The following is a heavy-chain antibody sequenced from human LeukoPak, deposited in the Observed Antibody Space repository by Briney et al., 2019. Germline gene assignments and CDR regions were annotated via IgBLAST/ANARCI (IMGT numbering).Heavy chain of an antibody. V-gene: IGHV1-8*01. CDR3: ARPKDGYTNFDY. CDR1: GYTFTSYA. J-gene: IGHJ4*01. CDR2: ISAYNGNT. Sequence: GASVKVSCKASGYTFTSYAISWVRQAPGQGLEWMGWISAYNGNTGYAQKFQGRVTMTRDTSISTAYMELGSLTSEDTAVYYCARPKDGYTNFDYWGHGTLVTVSS. D-gene: IGHD5-24*01.